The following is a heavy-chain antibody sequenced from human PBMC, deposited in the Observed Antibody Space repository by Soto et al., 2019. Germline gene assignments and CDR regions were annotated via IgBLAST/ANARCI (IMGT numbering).Heavy chain of an antibody. CDR2: IDPSGTT. Sequence: QVQLQESGPGLVKPSETLSLTCTVSGASIRTYFWTWIRQSAGEGLEWLGRIDPSGTTTSNPSLQRRLTMSLDTSPNQFSLTLTSVTAADTAVYFCASLGRNYYNGMDVWGQGTTVIVSS. J-gene: IGHJ6*02. V-gene: IGHV4-4*07. CDR3: ASLGRNYYNGMDV. CDR1: GASIRTYF.